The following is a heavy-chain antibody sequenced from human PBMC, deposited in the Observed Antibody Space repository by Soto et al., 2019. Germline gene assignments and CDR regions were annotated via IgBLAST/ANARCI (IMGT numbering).Heavy chain of an antibody. Sequence: PGWSLRLSCAASGFTFSSYSMSCVRQAPGKGLEWVSAIRGSGDSTYYADSVKGRFIISRDTSKNTLYLQVNSLRAEDTAVYYCAKDQYYDSSAYPQAFDYWGQGTLVTVSS. CDR1: GFTFSSYS. J-gene: IGHJ4*02. CDR2: IRGSGDST. D-gene: IGHD3-22*01. V-gene: IGHV3-23*01. CDR3: AKDQYYDSSAYPQAFDY.